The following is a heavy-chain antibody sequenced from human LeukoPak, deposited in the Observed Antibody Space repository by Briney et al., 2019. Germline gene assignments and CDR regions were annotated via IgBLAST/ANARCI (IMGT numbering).Heavy chain of an antibody. D-gene: IGHD2-2*01. CDR1: GGSFSWYY. J-gene: IGHJ4*02. CDR2: IHPSGST. Sequence: SETLSLTCTIYGGSFSWYYWSWIRQPPGKGLEWIGEIHPSGSTNFNPSLKSRVSISVDTSKNQFSLILTSVTAADMGVYYCSRGRDQSKTGDSWGQGTVVTVSS. V-gene: IGHV4-34*01. CDR3: SRGRDQSKTGDS.